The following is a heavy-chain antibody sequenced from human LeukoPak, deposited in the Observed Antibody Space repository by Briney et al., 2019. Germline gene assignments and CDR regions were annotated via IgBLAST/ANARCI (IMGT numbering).Heavy chain of an antibody. CDR3: ARDPLYDILTNDPSPCGLDV. CDR1: GYTFTGFG. V-gene: IGHV1-18*01. D-gene: IGHD3-9*01. CDR2: ISGFNGNT. Sequence: ASVKVSCKTSGYTFTGFGISWVRQAPGQGLEWMGWISGFNGNTNYAQSLQGRVTMTTDTSTSTAYMELRSLRSDDTAVYYCARDPLYDILTNDPSPCGLDVWGQGTTVTVSS. J-gene: IGHJ6*02.